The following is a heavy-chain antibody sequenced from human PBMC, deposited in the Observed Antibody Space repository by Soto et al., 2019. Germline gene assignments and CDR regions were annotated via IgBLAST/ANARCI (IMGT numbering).Heavy chain of an antibody. CDR1: SGPMSSGGHY. D-gene: IGHD4-4*01. V-gene: IGHV4-31*03. J-gene: IGHJ2*01. Sequence: SLTCTVSSGPMSSGGHYWSWIRQHPRKGLEWIGYISLSGGTYYNPSLKSRVTISGDPSKNHFSLNLTSLTAADTAVYYCARSSQSWYFDLWGRGTRVTVSS. CDR2: ISLSGGT. CDR3: ARSSQSWYFDL.